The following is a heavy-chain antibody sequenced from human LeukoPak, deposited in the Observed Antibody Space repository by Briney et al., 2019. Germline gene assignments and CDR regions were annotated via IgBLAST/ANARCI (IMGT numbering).Heavy chain of an antibody. CDR3: ARGPAYDSSGYYSMGY. CDR1: GYTFTSYD. V-gene: IGHV1-8*03. J-gene: IGHJ4*02. Sequence: GASVKVSCKASGYTFTSYDINWVRQATGQGLEWMGWMNPNSGNTGYAQKFQGRVTITRNTSISTAYMELSSLRPEDTAVYYCARGPAYDSSGYYSMGYWGQGTLDTVSS. D-gene: IGHD3-22*01. CDR2: MNPNSGNT.